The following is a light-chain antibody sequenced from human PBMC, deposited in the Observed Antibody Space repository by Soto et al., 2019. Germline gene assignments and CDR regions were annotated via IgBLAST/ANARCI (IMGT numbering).Light chain of an antibody. CDR1: SSNIGAGYE. CDR3: QSYDSSLSGWV. CDR2: GNS. J-gene: IGLJ3*02. Sequence: QSVLTQPPSVSGAPGPRVTISCTGSSSNIGAGYEVHWYQQLPGTAPKLLIYGNSNRPSGVPDRFSGSKSGTSASLAITGLQAEDEADYYGQSYDSSLSGWVFGGGTKVTVL. V-gene: IGLV1-40*01.